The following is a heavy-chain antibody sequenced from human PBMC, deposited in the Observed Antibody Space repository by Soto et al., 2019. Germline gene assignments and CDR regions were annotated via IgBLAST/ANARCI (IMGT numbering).Heavy chain of an antibody. Sequence: ASVKVSCKASGYTFTGYYMHWVRQAPGQGLEWMGWINPNSGGTNYAQKFQGRVTMTRDTSISTAYMELSRLRSDDTAVYYCARKRMYSSILTGGMDVWGQGTKVTVSS. CDR1: GYTFTGYY. J-gene: IGHJ6*02. V-gene: IGHV1-2*02. CDR2: INPNSGGT. CDR3: ARKRMYSSILTGGMDV. D-gene: IGHD6-13*01.